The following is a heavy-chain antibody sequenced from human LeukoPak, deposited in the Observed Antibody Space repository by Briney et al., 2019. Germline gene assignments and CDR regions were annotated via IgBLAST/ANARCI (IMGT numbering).Heavy chain of an antibody. CDR1: GFTFTTYW. D-gene: IGHD3-22*01. J-gene: IGHJ4*02. Sequence: PGGSLRLSCAASGFTFTTYWMSWVRQAPGKGLEWVANLKQDGSEKYYVDSVKGRFTISRDNANNSLYLQMNSLRAEDTAVYYCARIPDSSGSLSAFDFWGQGALVTVSS. V-gene: IGHV3-7*05. CDR2: LKQDGSEK. CDR3: ARIPDSSGSLSAFDF.